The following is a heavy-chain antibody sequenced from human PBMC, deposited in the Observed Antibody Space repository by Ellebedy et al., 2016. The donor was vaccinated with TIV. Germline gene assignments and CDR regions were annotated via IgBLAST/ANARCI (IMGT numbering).Heavy chain of an antibody. CDR2: IDNSGSYV. J-gene: IGHJ3*02. CDR3: AKSTVINPEGDAYDI. D-gene: IGHD1-14*01. CDR1: GFSFSTFG. Sequence: GESLKISCAASGFSFSTFGMNWVRQASGKGLEWVSSIDNSGSYVYYADSVEGRFTISRDNGKNSLYLHMNSLRAEDTAVYYCAKSTVINPEGDAYDIWGQGTKVTVSS. V-gene: IGHV3-21*06.